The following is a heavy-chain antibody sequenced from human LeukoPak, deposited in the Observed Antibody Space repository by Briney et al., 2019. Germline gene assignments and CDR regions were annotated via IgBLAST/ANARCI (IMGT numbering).Heavy chain of an antibody. V-gene: IGHV1-18*01. D-gene: IGHD3-10*01. CDR1: GYTFTSYD. J-gene: IGHJ4*02. CDR3: ARSYYGSGSYYADY. CDR2: MNPNSGNT. Sequence: GASVKVSCKASGYTFTSYDINWVRQATGQGLEWMGWMNPNSGNTNYAQKLQGRVTMTTDTSTSTAYMELRSLRSDDTAVYYCARSYYGSGSYYADYWGQGTLVTVSS.